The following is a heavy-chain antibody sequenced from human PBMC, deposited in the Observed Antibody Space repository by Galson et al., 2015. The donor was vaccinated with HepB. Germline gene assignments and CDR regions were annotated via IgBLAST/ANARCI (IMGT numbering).Heavy chain of an antibody. Sequence: SLRLSCAASGFTFSSYWMSWVRQAPGKGLEWVANIKQDGSEKYYVDSVKGRFTISRDNAKNSLYLQMNSLRAEDTAVYYCARVHSSSWLHFDYWGQGTLVTVSS. CDR2: IKQDGSEK. V-gene: IGHV3-7*03. J-gene: IGHJ4*02. D-gene: IGHD6-13*01. CDR3: ARVHSSSWLHFDY. CDR1: GFTFSSYW.